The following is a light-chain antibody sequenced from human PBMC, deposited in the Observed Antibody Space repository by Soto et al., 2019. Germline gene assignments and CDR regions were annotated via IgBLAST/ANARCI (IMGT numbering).Light chain of an antibody. Sequence: EIVMTQSPDTLSVSPGERATLSCRASQSVSNNLAWYQQKPGQAPRLLIYGASTRATGIPARFSGSGSGTEFTLTISSLQSEDFAVYYGQQFNDWPPLTFGGGTKVEIK. CDR2: GAS. CDR3: QQFNDWPPLT. V-gene: IGKV3-15*01. CDR1: QSVSNN. J-gene: IGKJ4*01.